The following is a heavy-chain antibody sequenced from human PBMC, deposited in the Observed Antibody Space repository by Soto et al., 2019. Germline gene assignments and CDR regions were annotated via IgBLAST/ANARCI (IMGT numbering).Heavy chain of an antibody. J-gene: IGHJ2*01. V-gene: IGHV3-23*01. D-gene: IGHD2-21*01. CDR1: GFTFINYA. CDR3: AKKVVGSTSRPDYWYFDL. Sequence: EVQLLESGGDSVQPGGSVRLSCAGSGFTFINYAMNWVRQAPGKGLEWVSTISVGGDATFLADSVRGRFTFSRDNSKNTVTLQMNSLGVDDTAVYYCAKKVVGSTSRPDYWYFDLWGRGTLVTVSS. CDR2: ISVGGDAT.